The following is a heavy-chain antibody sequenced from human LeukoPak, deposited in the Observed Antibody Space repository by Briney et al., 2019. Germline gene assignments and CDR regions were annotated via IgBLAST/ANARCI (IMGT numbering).Heavy chain of an antibody. D-gene: IGHD3-16*02. CDR2: ISTSSSYI. CDR3: ARDPIENVWGSYRSDAFDI. V-gene: IGHV3-21*01. Sequence: PGGSLRLSCPASGFTFSCYSMNWVRQAPGKGLEWVSSISTSSSYIYYADSVKGRFTISRDNAKSSLYLQMNSLRAEDTAVYYCARDPIENVWGSYRSDAFDIWGQGTMVTVSS. CDR1: GFTFSCYS. J-gene: IGHJ3*02.